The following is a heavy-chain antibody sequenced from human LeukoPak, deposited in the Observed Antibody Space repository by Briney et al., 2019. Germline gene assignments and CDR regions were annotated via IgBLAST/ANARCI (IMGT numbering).Heavy chain of an antibody. V-gene: IGHV3-74*01. D-gene: IGHD3-22*01. J-gene: IGHJ4*02. CDR2: INTDGSST. Sequence: GGSLRPSCAASGFTFSSYWMHWVRQAPGKGLVWVSRINTDGSSTSYADSVKGRFTISRDNAKNTLYLQMNSLRAEDTAIYYCARESSALPFDYWGQGTLVTVSS. CDR3: ARESSALPFDY. CDR1: GFTFSSYW.